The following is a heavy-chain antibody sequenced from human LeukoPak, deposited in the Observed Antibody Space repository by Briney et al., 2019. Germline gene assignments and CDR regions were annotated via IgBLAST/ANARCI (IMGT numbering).Heavy chain of an antibody. D-gene: IGHD4-17*01. CDR1: GFTFSSYA. J-gene: IGHJ6*02. Sequence: PGGSLRLSCAASGFTFSSYAMSWVRQAPGKGLEWVANIKQDGSEKYYVDSVKGRFTISRDNAKNSLYLQMNSLRAEDTAVYYCARPMTTVKLYYYYGMDVWGQGTTVTVSS. CDR2: IKQDGSEK. CDR3: ARPMTTVKLYYYYGMDV. V-gene: IGHV3-7*03.